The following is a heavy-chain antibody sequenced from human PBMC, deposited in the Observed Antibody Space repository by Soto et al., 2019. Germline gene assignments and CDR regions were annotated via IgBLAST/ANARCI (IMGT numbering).Heavy chain of an antibody. D-gene: IGHD4-4*01. V-gene: IGHV4-4*02. CDR2: IYHSGST. CDR3: ARVVVTTYYYYYYYMDV. CDR1: SGSISSSNW. Sequence: PSETLSLTCAVSSGSISSSNWWSWVRQPPGKGLEWIGEIYHSGSTNYNPSLKSRVTISVDKSKNQFSLKLSSVTAADTAVYYCARVVVTTYYYYYYYMDVWGKGTTVTVSS. J-gene: IGHJ6*03.